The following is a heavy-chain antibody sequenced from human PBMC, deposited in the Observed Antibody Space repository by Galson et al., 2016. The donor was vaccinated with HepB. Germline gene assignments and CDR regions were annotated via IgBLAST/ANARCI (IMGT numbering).Heavy chain of an antibody. J-gene: IGHJ6*02. Sequence: SLRLSCAASGFTFSKYSIHWVRQAPGKGLEWVAFISFHGSDKYYADSVKGRFTVSRDNSKNTLFLQMNSLRGEDTAVYYCAKEPQTYCGSGRGYGMDVWGQGTTVTVSS. V-gene: IGHV3-30*18. CDR2: ISFHGSDK. CDR3: AKEPQTYCGSGRGYGMDV. CDR1: GFTFSKYS. D-gene: IGHD3-10*01.